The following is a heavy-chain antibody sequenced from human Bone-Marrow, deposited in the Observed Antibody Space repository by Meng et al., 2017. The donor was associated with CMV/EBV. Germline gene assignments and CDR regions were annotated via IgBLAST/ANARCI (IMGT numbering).Heavy chain of an antibody. J-gene: IGHJ6*02. V-gene: IGHV4-4*07. CDR1: GGPISSYY. D-gene: IGHD2-2*02. Sequence: SETLSLTCTVSGGPISSYYWSWIRQPAGKGLEWIGRIYTSGSTNYNPSLKSRVTMSVDTSKNQFSLKLSSVTAADTAVYCCARRREYCSSTSCYIGPRYYYYGMAVWGQGNTVNVAS. CDR3: ARRREYCSSTSCYIGPRYYYYGMAV. CDR2: IYTSGST.